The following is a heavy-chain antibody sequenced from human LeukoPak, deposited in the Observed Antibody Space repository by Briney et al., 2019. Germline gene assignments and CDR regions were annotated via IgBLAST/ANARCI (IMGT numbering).Heavy chain of an antibody. J-gene: IGHJ5*02. Sequence: SETLSLTCTVSGGSISSGDYYWSWIRQPPGKGLEWIGYIYYSGSTNYNPSLKSRVTMSVDTSKNQFSLKLSSVTAADTAVYYCAREGYCSSTSCYDYNWFDPWGQGTLVTVSS. V-gene: IGHV4-61*08. D-gene: IGHD2-2*01. CDR3: AREGYCSSTSCYDYNWFDP. CDR1: GGSISSGDYY. CDR2: IYYSGST.